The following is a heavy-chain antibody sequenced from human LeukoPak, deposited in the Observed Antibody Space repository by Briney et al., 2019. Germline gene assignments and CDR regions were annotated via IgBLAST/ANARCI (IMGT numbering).Heavy chain of an antibody. Sequence: ASVKVSCKASGYTFTGYYMHWVRQAPGQGLEWMGWINPNSGGTDYAQNFQGRVTLTRDTSLSTAYMELSRLGSDDTAVYFCTRDLEVSSVNLGLDPWGQGTLVTVSS. V-gene: IGHV1-2*02. CDR1: GYTFTGYY. D-gene: IGHD7-27*01. J-gene: IGHJ5*02. CDR2: INPNSGGT. CDR3: TRDLEVSSVNLGLDP.